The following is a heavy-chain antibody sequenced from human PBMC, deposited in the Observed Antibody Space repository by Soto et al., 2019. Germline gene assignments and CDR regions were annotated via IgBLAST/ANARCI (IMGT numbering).Heavy chain of an antibody. CDR1: GFTFSSYA. CDR3: AKDRALDIVVVVAALRYFDY. J-gene: IGHJ4*02. V-gene: IGHV3-23*01. CDR2: ISGSGGST. D-gene: IGHD2-15*01. Sequence: GESLKISCAASGFTFSSYAMSWVRQAPGKGLEWVSAISGSGGSTYYADSVKGRFTISRDNSKYTLYLQMNSLRAEDTAVYYCAKDRALDIVVVVAALRYFDYWGQGTLVTVSS.